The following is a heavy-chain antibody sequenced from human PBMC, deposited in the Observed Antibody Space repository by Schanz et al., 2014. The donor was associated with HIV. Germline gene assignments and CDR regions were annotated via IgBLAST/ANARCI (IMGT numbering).Heavy chain of an antibody. V-gene: IGHV3-9*01. D-gene: IGHD5-18*01. CDR1: GFNFDDYV. J-gene: IGHJ6*02. CDR3: AKDLNPYNVHTTLVTPPVGYGMDV. CDR2: ISWNSGSI. Sequence: EVQLAESGGGLVQPGRSLRLFCEASGFNFDDYVMYWVRQAPGKGLEWVSGISWNSGSIGYADSVKGRFTISRDNAKNSLYLQMHSLRAEDTALYYCAKDLNPYNVHTTLVTPPVGYGMDVWGQGTTVTVSS.